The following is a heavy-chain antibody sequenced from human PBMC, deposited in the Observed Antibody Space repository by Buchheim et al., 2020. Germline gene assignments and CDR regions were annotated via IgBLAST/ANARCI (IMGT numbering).Heavy chain of an antibody. J-gene: IGHJ4*02. CDR3: AKEVVWNGKSYFDY. CDR2: IKEDGGEK. D-gene: IGHD2-8*02. Sequence: EVQLVESGGDLVQPGGSLRLSCAASGFTFSSNWMSWVRQAPGKGLEWVANIKEDGGEKNYLASVKGRFTISRDNAKNSLFFQMNSLRAEDTAVYYCAKEVVWNGKSYFDYGGQGAL. V-gene: IGHV3-7*01. CDR1: GFTFSSNW.